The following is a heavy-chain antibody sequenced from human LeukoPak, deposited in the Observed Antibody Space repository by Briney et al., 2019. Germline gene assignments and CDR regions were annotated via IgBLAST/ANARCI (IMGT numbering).Heavy chain of an antibody. V-gene: IGHV4-59*12. CDR3: ARARAAMTTVTPYYYYYYMDV. J-gene: IGHJ6*03. CDR2: IYYSGST. CDR1: GGSISSSY. Sequence: NASETLSLTCFVSGGSISSSYWTWIRQPPGKGLEWIGYIYYSGSTNYNPSLNSRVTLSVDTSKNQFSLKLSSVTAADTAVYYCARARAAMTTVTPYYYYYYMDVWGKGTTVTISS. D-gene: IGHD4-17*01.